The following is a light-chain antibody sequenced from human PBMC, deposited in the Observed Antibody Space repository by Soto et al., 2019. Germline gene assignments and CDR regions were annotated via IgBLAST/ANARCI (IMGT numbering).Light chain of an antibody. J-gene: IGKJ1*01. CDR3: QQTLGVPRT. V-gene: IGKV1-39*01. CDR2: AAS. Sequence: DIQMTQSPRFLSASVGDRVTITCRASQNIRTYLTWYQQKPGKGPTVLIYAASTLQRGVPSRFSGSTTGTDFTLTITGLQPEDSATYYCQQTLGVPRTFGLGTKVDIK. CDR1: QNIRTY.